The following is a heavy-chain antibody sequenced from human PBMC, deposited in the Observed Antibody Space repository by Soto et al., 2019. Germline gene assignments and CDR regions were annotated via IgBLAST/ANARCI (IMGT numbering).Heavy chain of an antibody. D-gene: IGHD2-15*01. CDR3: AKASIGSATYYYYYYMDV. CDR2: ISGSGGST. Sequence: GGALRLSCAASGFTVSSYAMSWVRQAPENGLEGVAAISGSGGSTYYADSVKGRFTISRDNSKTTLYLQMNSLRAEDTAVYYCAKASIGSATYYYYYYMDVWGKGTTVTVSS. V-gene: IGHV3-23*01. J-gene: IGHJ6*03. CDR1: GFTVSSYA.